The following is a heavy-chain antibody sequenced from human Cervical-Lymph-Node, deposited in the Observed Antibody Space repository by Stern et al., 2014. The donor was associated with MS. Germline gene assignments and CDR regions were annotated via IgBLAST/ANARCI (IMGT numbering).Heavy chain of an antibody. CDR3: ASPVTLTVGAMDV. Sequence: QVQLVQSGAAVKKPGSSVKVSFKASGGTFSSYPIIWVRQAPGQGLEWMGGIIPIFGTANYAQKFQGRVTITADDSSSTAYMQLSSLRSEDTAVYYCASPVTLTVGAMDVWGQGTTVTVSS. V-gene: IGHV1-69*01. CDR1: GGTFSSYP. D-gene: IGHD4-17*01. J-gene: IGHJ6*02. CDR2: IIPIFGTA.